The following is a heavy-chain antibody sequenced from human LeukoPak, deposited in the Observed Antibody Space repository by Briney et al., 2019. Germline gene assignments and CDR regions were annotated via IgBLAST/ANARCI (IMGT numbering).Heavy chain of an antibody. CDR2: IYWNDGK. V-gene: IGHV2-5*01. CDR3: AHSSYYYDSSGSFDY. Sequence: SGPTLAKPTQTLTLTCTFSGFSLSTSAVGVGWIRQPPGKALGWLALIYWNDGKRYSPSLKSRLTITKDTSKNQVVLTMTNMDPVDTATYYCAHSSYYYDSSGSFDYWGQGTLVTVSS. D-gene: IGHD3-22*01. J-gene: IGHJ4*02. CDR1: GFSLSTSAVG.